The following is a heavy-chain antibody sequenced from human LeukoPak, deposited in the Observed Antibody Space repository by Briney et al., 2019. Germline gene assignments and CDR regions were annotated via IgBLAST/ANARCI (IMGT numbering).Heavy chain of an antibody. D-gene: IGHD6-13*01. CDR1: GGSISDYF. Sequence: SETLSLTCTVSGGSISDYFWSWIRQPPGKGLEWIGYVFNSENTNYNPSLKSRVTMSADRSRNQISLDLRSVTAADTAVYYCGRGRRWHSSTYRTPIESWGQGTLVSVSS. CDR2: VFNSENT. CDR3: GRGRRWHSSTYRTPIES. V-gene: IGHV4-59*01. J-gene: IGHJ4*02.